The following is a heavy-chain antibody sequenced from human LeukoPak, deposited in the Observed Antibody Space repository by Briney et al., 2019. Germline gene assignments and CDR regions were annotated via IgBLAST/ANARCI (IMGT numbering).Heavy chain of an antibody. CDR1: GFTVSSNY. CDR3: ARAPYGGNFIDY. CDR2: IYSGGST. Sequence: PGGSLRLSCAASGFTVSSNYMSWVRQAPGKGLEWVSLIYSGGSTEYADSVKGRFTISRENSRNTLYLQMNSLRAEDTGVYYCARAPYGGNFIDYWGQGTLVTVSS. V-gene: IGHV3-66*01. J-gene: IGHJ4*02. D-gene: IGHD4-17*01.